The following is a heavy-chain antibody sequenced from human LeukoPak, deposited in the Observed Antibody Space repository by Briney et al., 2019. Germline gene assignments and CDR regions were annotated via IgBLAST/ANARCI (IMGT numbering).Heavy chain of an antibody. V-gene: IGHV4-4*07. CDR1: GGSISSYY. CDR2: IYTSGST. Sequence: SETLSLTCTVSGGSISSYYWSWIRQPAGKGLEWIGRIYTSGSTNYNPSLKSRVTMSVDTSKNQFSLKLSSVTAADTAVYYCAREGLMVRGVIPKEAWGWFDPWGQGTLVTVSS. CDR3: AREGLMVRGVIPKEAWGWFDP. J-gene: IGHJ5*02. D-gene: IGHD3-10*01.